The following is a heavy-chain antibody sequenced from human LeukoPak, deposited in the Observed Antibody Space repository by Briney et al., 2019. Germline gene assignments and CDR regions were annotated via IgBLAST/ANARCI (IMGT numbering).Heavy chain of an antibody. J-gene: IGHJ5*02. V-gene: IGHV1-2*02. Sequence: ASVKVSRKVSGYTFTGFYMHWVRQAPGQGLEWMGWINPNSGGTNYAQKFQGRVTMTRDTSISTAYMELSRPRSDDTAVYYCARAHLIAAAGYNWLDPWGQGTLVTVSS. CDR1: GYTFTGFY. CDR2: INPNSGGT. D-gene: IGHD6-13*01. CDR3: ARAHLIAAAGYNWLDP.